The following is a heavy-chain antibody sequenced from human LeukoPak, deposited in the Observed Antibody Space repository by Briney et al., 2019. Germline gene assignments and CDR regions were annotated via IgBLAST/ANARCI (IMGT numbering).Heavy chain of an antibody. V-gene: IGHV3-23*01. CDR1: GFTFNNYG. Sequence: GFLRLSCAASGFTFNNYGLIWVRQAPGKGLEWVAAISNDGGGTMYASFVEGRFTISRDNSKNTLFLQMNSLRAEDTALYYCAKGSSGYFADLWGQGTLVTVSS. CDR3: AKGSSGYFADL. D-gene: IGHD3-22*01. CDR2: ISNDGGGT. J-gene: IGHJ5*02.